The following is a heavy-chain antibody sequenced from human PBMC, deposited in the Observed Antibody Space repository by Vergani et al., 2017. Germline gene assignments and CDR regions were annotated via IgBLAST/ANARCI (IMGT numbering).Heavy chain of an antibody. D-gene: IGHD2-2*01. V-gene: IGHV4-31*03. CDR3: AGDREEYQQLRAPNYYFMYV. J-gene: IGHJ6*03. Sequence: QVQLQESGPGLVKPSQTLSLTCTVSGVSISSGCYYWSWLRPHPGKGLEWIGYIYYSGSTYYNPSLKSRVTISEDTSKNPFSLKLSSVTAADTAVYYCAGDREEYQQLRAPNYYFMYVWGKGTTVTVSS. CDR1: GVSISSGCYY. CDR2: IYYSGST.